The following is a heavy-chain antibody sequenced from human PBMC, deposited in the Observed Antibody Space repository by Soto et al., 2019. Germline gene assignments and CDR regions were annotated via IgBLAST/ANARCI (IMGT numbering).Heavy chain of an antibody. CDR1: GYTFTSYG. CDR2: ISAYNGNT. CDR3: ASGWFGEFVYYFDY. Sequence: QVQLVQSGAEVKKPGASVKVSCKASGYTFTSYGISWVRQAPGQGLEWMGWISAYNGNTNYAQKLQGRVTMTTDTXMSTAYMELRSLGSDVTAVYYCASGWFGEFVYYFDYWGQGTLVTVSS. J-gene: IGHJ4*02. D-gene: IGHD3-10*01. V-gene: IGHV1-18*01.